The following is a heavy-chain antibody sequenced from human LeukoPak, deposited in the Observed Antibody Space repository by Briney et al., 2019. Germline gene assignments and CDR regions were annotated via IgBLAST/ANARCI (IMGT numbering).Heavy chain of an antibody. CDR1: GYSISSGYY. D-gene: IGHD3-22*01. V-gene: IGHV4-38-2*02. CDR3: ARDSYLYYYDSSGSEEFDAFDI. CDR2: IYHSGST. Sequence: SETLSLTCTVSGYSISSGYYWGWIRQPPGKGLEWIGSIYHSGSTYYNPSLKSRVTISVDTSKNQFSLKLSSVTAADTAVYYCARDSYLYYYDSSGSEEFDAFDIWGQGTMVTVSS. J-gene: IGHJ3*02.